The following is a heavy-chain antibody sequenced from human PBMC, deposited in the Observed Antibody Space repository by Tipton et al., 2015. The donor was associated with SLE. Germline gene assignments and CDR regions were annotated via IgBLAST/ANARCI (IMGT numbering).Heavy chain of an antibody. CDR3: ARAGVIAFSYYFDY. J-gene: IGHJ4*02. Sequence: TLSLTCAVYGGSFSGYYWSWIRQPPGKGLEWIGEINHSGSTNYNPSLKSRVTISVDTSKNQFSLKLSSVTAADTAVYYCARAGVIAFSYYFDYWGQGTLVTVSS. CDR1: GGSFSGYY. V-gene: IGHV4-34*01. CDR2: INHSGST. D-gene: IGHD3-22*01.